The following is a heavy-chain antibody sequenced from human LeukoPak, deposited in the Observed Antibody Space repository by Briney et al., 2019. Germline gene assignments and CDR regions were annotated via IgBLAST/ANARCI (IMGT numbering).Heavy chain of an antibody. V-gene: IGHV4-59*08. D-gene: IGHD2-2*02. CDR3: GKHVSPRCQNTVES. Sequence: SETLSLTCTISGGSISSDFWSWFRQPPRKGLEWIGYIYYRGSTHYNPSLESRVAISMATSKQQFSLKLTAVTAADTAVYYCGKHVSPRCQNTVESWGQGTLVTVSS. J-gene: IGHJ4*02. CDR2: IYYRGST. CDR1: GGSISSDF.